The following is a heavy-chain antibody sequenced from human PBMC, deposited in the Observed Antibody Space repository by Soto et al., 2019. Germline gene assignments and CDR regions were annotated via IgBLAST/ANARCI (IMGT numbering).Heavy chain of an antibody. CDR1: GFTVRANY. CDR3: HGYGY. J-gene: IGHJ4*02. V-gene: IGHV3-53*01. D-gene: IGHD5-12*01. CDR2: IYSGGTT. Sequence: EVQLVESGGGWIQPGGSLRLSCAVSGFTVRANYMSWVRQAPGKGLEWVSVIYSGGTTYYADSVKGRFIISRDISKNTLYLQMNILRAEDTAVYYCHGYGYWGQGTLVTVSS.